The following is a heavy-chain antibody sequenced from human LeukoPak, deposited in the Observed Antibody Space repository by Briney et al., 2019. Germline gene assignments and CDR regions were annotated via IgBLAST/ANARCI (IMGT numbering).Heavy chain of an antibody. J-gene: IGHJ3*02. V-gene: IGHV3-33*08. CDR3: AKLIVGATNDAFDI. Sequence: GGSLRLSCAASGFTFSSYSMNWVRQAPGKGLEWVAVIWYDGSNKYYADSVKGRFTISRDNSKNTLYLQMNSLRAEDTAVYYCAKLIVGATNDAFDIWGQGTMVTVSS. D-gene: IGHD1-26*01. CDR1: GFTFSSYS. CDR2: IWYDGSNK.